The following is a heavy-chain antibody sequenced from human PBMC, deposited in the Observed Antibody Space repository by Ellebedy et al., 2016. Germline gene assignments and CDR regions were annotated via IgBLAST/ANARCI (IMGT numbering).Heavy chain of an antibody. D-gene: IGHD2-21*01. CDR3: ATRISEGA. CDR2: IYSGGTT. J-gene: IGHJ5*02. CDR1: GFTVSSNY. Sequence: GGSLRLSCAVSGFTVSSNYMSWVRQAPGKGLEWVSVIYSGGTTNYADSVKGRFIISRDTSKNTLYLQMNSLRAEDTAVYYCATRISEGAWGQGTLVTVSS. V-gene: IGHV3-53*01.